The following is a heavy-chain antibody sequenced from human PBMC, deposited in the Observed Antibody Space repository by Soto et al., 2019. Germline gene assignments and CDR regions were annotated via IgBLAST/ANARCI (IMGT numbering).Heavy chain of an antibody. D-gene: IGHD5-18*01. CDR3: ARLHVDTDMVGAFDI. Sequence: QLQLQESGPGLVKPSETLSLTCTVSGGSIISSSTYYWGWIRQPPGKGLEWIGTIYYSGSTFYNPSLKSRITISVDTSKNQFALKLSSVTAADTAVFYCARLHVDTDMVGAFDIWGQGTMVTVSS. V-gene: IGHV4-39*01. CDR2: IYYSGST. CDR1: GGSIISSSTYY. J-gene: IGHJ3*02.